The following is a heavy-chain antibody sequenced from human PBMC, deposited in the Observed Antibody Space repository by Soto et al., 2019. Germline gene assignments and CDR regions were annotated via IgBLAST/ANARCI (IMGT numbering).Heavy chain of an antibody. CDR3: AHRPRGYSYSFDY. CDR1: GFSLSTRGVG. V-gene: IGHV2-5*02. Sequence: QITLKESGPTLVKPTQTLTLTCTFSGFSLSTRGVGVGWIRQPPGKALEWLALLYWDDDEGYSPSLKSRLTITXDXXKNQVVLTVPNMDPVDTATYYCAHRPRGYSYSFDYWGQGTLVTVSS. J-gene: IGHJ4*02. CDR2: LYWDDDE. D-gene: IGHD6-25*01.